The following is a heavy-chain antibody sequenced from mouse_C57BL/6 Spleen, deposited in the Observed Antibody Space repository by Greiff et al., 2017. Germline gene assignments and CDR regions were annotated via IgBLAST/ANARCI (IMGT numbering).Heavy chain of an antibody. D-gene: IGHD1-1*01. J-gene: IGHJ1*03. CDR1: GYSFTDYN. V-gene: IGHV1-39*01. Sequence: ESGPELVKPGASVKISCKASGYSFTDYNMNWVKQSNGKSLEWIGVINPNYGTTSYNQKFKGNATLTVDQSSSTAYMQLNSLTSEDSAVYYCARYPDYYGSSRWYFDVWGTGTTVTVSS. CDR3: ARYPDYYGSSRWYFDV. CDR2: INPNYGTT.